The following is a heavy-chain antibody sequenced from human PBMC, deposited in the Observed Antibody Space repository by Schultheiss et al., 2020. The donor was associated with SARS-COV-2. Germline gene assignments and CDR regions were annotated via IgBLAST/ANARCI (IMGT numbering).Heavy chain of an antibody. CDR3: ARLHYHYGMDV. V-gene: IGHV4-34*01. CDR2: INHSGST. CDR1: GGSFSGYY. Sequence: SQTLSLTCAVYGGSFSGYYWSWIRQSPGKGLEWIGEINHSGSTNYNPSLKSRVTISVDTSKNQFSLMLSSLTAADTAVYYCARLHYHYGMDVWGQGTTVTAP. J-gene: IGHJ6*02.